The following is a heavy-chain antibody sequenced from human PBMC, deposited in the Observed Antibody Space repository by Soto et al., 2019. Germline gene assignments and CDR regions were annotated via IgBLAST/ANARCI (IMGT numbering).Heavy chain of an antibody. V-gene: IGHV3-74*01. Sequence: EMQLVESGGGLVQPGGSLRLSCAASGFTFSSYWMHWVRQAPGEGLVWVSRIKSDGSSTRYADSVKGRFTISRDNAENTLYLQMNSLRVEDTAVYFCAREVYSSGWYHFDYWGQGTLVTVSS. CDR3: AREVYSSGWYHFDY. J-gene: IGHJ4*02. CDR2: IKSDGSST. CDR1: GFTFSSYW. D-gene: IGHD6-19*01.